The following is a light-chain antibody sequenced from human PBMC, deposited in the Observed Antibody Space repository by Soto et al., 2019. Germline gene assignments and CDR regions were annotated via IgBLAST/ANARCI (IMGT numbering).Light chain of an antibody. CDR2: DVS. CDR1: GSDVGGYNY. CDR3: SSYTSSSTLYV. V-gene: IGLV2-14*01. J-gene: IGLJ1*01. Sequence: QSALTQPASVSGSPGQSITISCTGTGSDVGGYNYVSWYQQHPGKAPKLMIYDVSNRPSGVSNRFSGSKSGNTASLTISGLQAEDEADYYCSSYTSSSTLYVVGTGTKLTVL.